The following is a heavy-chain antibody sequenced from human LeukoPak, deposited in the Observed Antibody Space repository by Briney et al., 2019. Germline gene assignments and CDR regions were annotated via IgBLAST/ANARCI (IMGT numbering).Heavy chain of an antibody. CDR2: VSYDGTNK. V-gene: IGHV3-30-3*01. D-gene: IGHD4-17*01. Sequence: GRSLRLSCAASGFIFSNCAMHWVRQAPGKGLEWVGVVSYDGTNKYYADSAKGRFTISRDNAKNTLYLQMNSLRAEDTAVYYCARLYGGYGDYYFDYWGQGTLVTVSS. J-gene: IGHJ4*02. CDR3: ARLYGGYGDYYFDY. CDR1: GFIFSNCA.